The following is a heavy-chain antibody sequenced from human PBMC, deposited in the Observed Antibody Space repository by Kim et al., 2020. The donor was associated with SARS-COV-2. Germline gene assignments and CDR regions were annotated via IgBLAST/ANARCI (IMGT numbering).Heavy chain of an antibody. CDR1: GFTFNNYA. D-gene: IGHD6-19*01. J-gene: IGHJ1*01. V-gene: IGHV3-23*01. CDR2: IRDSGGST. Sequence: GGSLRLSCAASGFTFNNYAMSWVRQAPGKGLEWVSGIRDSGGSTKYADSVKGRFSISRDNSKNTLYLQMDSLRAEDTAVYYCAKVTLGNSGWFEYFQHWGQGTLVTVSS. CDR3: AKVTLGNSGWFEYFQH.